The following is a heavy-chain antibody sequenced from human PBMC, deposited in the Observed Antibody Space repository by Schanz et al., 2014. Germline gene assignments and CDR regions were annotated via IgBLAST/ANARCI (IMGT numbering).Heavy chain of an antibody. CDR3: ARGYGDSPTDF. D-gene: IGHD4-17*01. Sequence: QVQLVQSEAEVKKPGSSVKVSCKASGGTFSSDTFSWVRQAPGQGLEWMGRIVPIAGITNYAQKFQGRVTITADRSTSTAYMELSSLRSEDTAVYYCARGYGDSPTDFWGQGTLVTVSS. CDR1: GGTFSSDT. CDR2: IVPIAGIT. V-gene: IGHV1-69*02. J-gene: IGHJ4*02.